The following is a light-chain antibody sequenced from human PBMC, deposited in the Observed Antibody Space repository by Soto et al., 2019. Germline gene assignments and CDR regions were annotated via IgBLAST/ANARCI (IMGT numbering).Light chain of an antibody. J-gene: IGKJ5*01. CDR3: QQYDDSPIT. Sequence: EIVLTQSPGTLSLSPGERATLSCRASQSVSSSNFAWYQQKPGQAPRLLIYGASSRATGIPDRFSGSGSGTDFALTISRLEPEDFAVYFCQQYDDSPITFGQGTRLDIK. CDR2: GAS. V-gene: IGKV3-20*01. CDR1: QSVSSSN.